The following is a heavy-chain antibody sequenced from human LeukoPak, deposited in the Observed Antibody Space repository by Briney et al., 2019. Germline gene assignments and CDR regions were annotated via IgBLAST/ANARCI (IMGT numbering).Heavy chain of an antibody. Sequence: GASVKVSCKASGYTFTSYGISWVRQAPGQGLEWMGWISAYNGNTNYAQKLQGRVTMTTDTSTGTAYVELRSLRSDDTAVYYCARESESYYYGSGFDYWGQGTLVTVSS. V-gene: IGHV1-18*01. CDR1: GYTFTSYG. CDR3: ARESESYYYGSGFDY. J-gene: IGHJ4*02. D-gene: IGHD3-10*01. CDR2: ISAYNGNT.